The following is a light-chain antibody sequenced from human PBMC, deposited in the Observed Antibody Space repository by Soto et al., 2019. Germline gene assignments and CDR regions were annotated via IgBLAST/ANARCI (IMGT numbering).Light chain of an antibody. J-gene: IGKJ4*01. CDR3: QQYDNYPLT. V-gene: IGKV1-5*03. CDR2: KAS. Sequence: DIQMTQSPSALAASVGYTVTITCRASQSISSWLAWYQQKPGKAPKLLIYKASTLKSGVPSRFSGSGSGTEFTLTISSLQPDDFATYYCQQYDNYPLTFGGGTKVDIK. CDR1: QSISSW.